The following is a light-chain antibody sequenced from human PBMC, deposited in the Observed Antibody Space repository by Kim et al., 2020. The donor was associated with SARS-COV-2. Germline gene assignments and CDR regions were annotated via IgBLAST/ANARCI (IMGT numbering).Light chain of an antibody. Sequence: QSITISCTGTSSDVGSYNLVSWYQQHRGKAPKLMIYEVTKRPSGVSNRFSGSKSGNTASLTISGLQAEDEADYYCCSYAGSRTVYVFGTGTKVTVL. CDR2: EVT. J-gene: IGLJ1*01. CDR1: SSDVGSYNL. CDR3: CSYAGSRTVYV. V-gene: IGLV2-23*02.